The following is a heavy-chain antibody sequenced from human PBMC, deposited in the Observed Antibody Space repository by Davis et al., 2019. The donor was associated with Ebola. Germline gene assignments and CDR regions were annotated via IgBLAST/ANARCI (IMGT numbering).Heavy chain of an antibody. Sequence: GGSLRLSCAASGFTVSSNYMSWVRQAPGKGLEWVANIKQDGSEKYYVDSVKGRFTISRDNAKNSLYMQMNSLRAEDTAVYYCARDVATYYDFWSGYYTGWGQGTLVTVSS. CDR3: ARDVATYYDFWSGYYTG. CDR2: IKQDGSEK. CDR1: GFTVSSNY. D-gene: IGHD3-3*01. V-gene: IGHV3-7*01. J-gene: IGHJ4*02.